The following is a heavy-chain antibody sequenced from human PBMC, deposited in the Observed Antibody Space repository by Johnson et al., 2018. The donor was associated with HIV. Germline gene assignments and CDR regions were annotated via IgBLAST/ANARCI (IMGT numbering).Heavy chain of an antibody. J-gene: IGHJ3*02. CDR3: AKTYSGSNRDAFDI. D-gene: IGHD1-26*01. Sequence: VESGGGVVQPGRSLRLSCAASGFTFSSYGMYWVRQAPGKGLEWVAVISYDGSNKYYADSVKGRFTISRDNSKNTLYLQMNSLRAEDTAVYYCAKTYSGSNRDAFDIWGQGTMVTVSS. V-gene: IGHV3-30*18. CDR2: ISYDGSNK. CDR1: GFTFSSYG.